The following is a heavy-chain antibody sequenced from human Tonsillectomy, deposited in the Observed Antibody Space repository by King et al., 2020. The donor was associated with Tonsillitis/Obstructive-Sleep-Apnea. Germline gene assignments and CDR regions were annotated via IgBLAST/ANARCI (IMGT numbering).Heavy chain of an antibody. Sequence: VQLQESGPGLVKPSQTLSLTCTVSGGSISSGGYYWSWIRQHPGKGLEWIGYIYYSGSTYSNPSLKSRLTISVDTSKNHFSLKLSSVTAADTAVYYCAWADCSSTNCYGTYYYYMDVWGKGTTVTVSS. CDR2: IYYSGST. CDR3: AWADCSSTNCYGTYYYYMDV. V-gene: IGHV4-31*03. J-gene: IGHJ6*03. CDR1: GGSISSGGYY. D-gene: IGHD2-2*01.